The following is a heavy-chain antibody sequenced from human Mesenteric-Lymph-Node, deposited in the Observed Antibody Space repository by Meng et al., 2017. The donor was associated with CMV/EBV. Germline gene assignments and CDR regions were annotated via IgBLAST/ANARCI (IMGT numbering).Heavy chain of an antibody. J-gene: IGHJ4*02. D-gene: IGHD4-23*01. CDR2: INHSGST. CDR1: GGSFSGYY. Sequence: QVQLPQWGAGRLKPSETLPLTCAVYGGSFSGYYWSWIRQPPGKGLEWIGEINHSGSTNYNPSLKSRVTISVDTSKNQFSLKLSSVTAADTAVYYCARHQRWLKSEGGFNYWGQGTLVTVSS. CDR3: ARHQRWLKSEGGFNY. V-gene: IGHV4-34*01.